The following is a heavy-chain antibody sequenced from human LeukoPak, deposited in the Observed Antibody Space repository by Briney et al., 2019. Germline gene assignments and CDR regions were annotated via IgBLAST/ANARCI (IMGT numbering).Heavy chain of an antibody. Sequence: SVKVSCKASGGTFSSYAISWVRQAPGQGLELMGGIIPIFGTANYAQKFQGRVTITADESTSTAYMELSSLRSEDTAVYYCARVLSGTLYYYGMDVWGQGTTVTVSS. V-gene: IGHV1-69*13. CDR3: ARVLSGTLYYYGMDV. CDR1: GGTFSSYA. D-gene: IGHD1-26*01. CDR2: IIPIFGTA. J-gene: IGHJ6*02.